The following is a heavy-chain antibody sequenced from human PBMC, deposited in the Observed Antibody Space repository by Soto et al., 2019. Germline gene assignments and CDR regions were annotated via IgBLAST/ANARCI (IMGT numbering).Heavy chain of an antibody. Sequence: SETLSLTCTVSGGSISSSSYYWGWLRQPPGMGLEWLGSISYSANTHYTPSRKIPVTISVDTTKNQFSLKLVSVAAADTSLYYCARFGEGGNYRYYGMDVWGQGTTVTVSS. D-gene: IGHD3-10*01. CDR2: ISYSANT. V-gene: IGHV4-39*01. J-gene: IGHJ6*02. CDR3: ARFGEGGNYRYYGMDV. CDR1: GGSISSSSYY.